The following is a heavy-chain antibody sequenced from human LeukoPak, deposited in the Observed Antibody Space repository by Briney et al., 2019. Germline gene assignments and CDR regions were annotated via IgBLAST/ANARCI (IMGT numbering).Heavy chain of an antibody. CDR1: GYTFTSYG. V-gene: IGHV1-18*01. Sequence: ASVKVSCKASGYTFTSYGISWVRQAPGQGLEWMGWISAYNGNTNYAQKLQGRVTMTTDTSTSTAYMELRSLRSDDTAVYYCAGTPPMAHYFDYWGQGTLVTVSS. CDR3: AGTPPMAHYFDY. J-gene: IGHJ4*02. CDR2: ISAYNGNT. D-gene: IGHD3-10*01.